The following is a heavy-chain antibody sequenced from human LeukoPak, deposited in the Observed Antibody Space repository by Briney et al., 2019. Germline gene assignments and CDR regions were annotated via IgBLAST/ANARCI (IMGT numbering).Heavy chain of an antibody. J-gene: IGHJ5*02. D-gene: IGHD3-16*01. CDR1: GFTFSSYS. V-gene: IGHV3-21*04. CDR2: ISSSSSYI. Sequence: GGSLRLSCVTSGFTFSSYSMNWVRQAPGKGLEWVSSISSSSSYISYADSAKGRFTISIDNDKTLQYLHMKSMSWQDAAMSYSDRGIMITFVGSSGQGTLVTVSS. CDR3: DRGIMITFVGS.